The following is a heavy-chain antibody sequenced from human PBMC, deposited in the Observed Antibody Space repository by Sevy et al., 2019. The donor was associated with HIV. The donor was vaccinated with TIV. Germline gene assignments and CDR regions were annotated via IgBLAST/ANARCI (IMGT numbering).Heavy chain of an antibody. CDR1: GFTFSSYN. J-gene: IGHJ4*02. CDR2: ISGSSNYI. V-gene: IGHV3-21*06. Sequence: GGSLRLSCAASGFTFSSYNMNWVRQAPGKGLEWVSSISGSSNYIDYEESVKGRFIISRDNAKNTLYLQMNSLRADDTAVYYCARGPPDGGYDYFDYWGQGTLVTVSS. D-gene: IGHD1-26*01. CDR3: ARGPPDGGYDYFDY.